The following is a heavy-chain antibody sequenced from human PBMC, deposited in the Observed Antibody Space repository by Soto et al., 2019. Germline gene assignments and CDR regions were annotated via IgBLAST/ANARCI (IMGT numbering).Heavy chain of an antibody. V-gene: IGHV3-11*01. CDR1: GFTFSDFY. Sequence: QVQLVESGGGLVKPGGSLRLSCAASGFTFSDFYMTWIRQAPGKGLEWIAYIGSGGSPIYYADSVKGRSTISWDNSKKSLYLQMNSLRADDTAMYFCARDEYIGAYWGQGTLVTVSS. D-gene: IGHD3-16*02. CDR3: ARDEYIGAY. J-gene: IGHJ4*02. CDR2: IGSGGSPI.